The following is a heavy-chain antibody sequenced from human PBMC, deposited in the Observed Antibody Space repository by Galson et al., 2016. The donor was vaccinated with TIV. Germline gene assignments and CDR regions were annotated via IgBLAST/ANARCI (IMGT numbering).Heavy chain of an antibody. J-gene: IGHJ4*02. CDR1: GYTFTSYD. Sequence: SVKVSCKASGYTFTSYDINWVRQATGQGLEWMGWMNPNSGNTGYAQRFRGRVTITRNTSVRTAYMELSSLRSEDTAVYYCARSGDYGDYWGQGTLVTVSS. D-gene: IGHD4-17*01. CDR2: MNPNSGNT. CDR3: ARSGDYGDY. V-gene: IGHV1-8*02.